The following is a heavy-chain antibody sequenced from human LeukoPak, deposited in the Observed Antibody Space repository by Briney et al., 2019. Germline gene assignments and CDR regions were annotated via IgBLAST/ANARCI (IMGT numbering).Heavy chain of an antibody. CDR2: IYSGGST. V-gene: IGHV3-53*01. Sequence: SVIYSGGSTYYADSVKGRFTISRDNAKNSLYLQMNSLRAEDTAVYYCARARFGELLLVDYWGQGTLVTVSS. D-gene: IGHD3-10*01. CDR3: ARARFGELLLVDY. J-gene: IGHJ4*02.